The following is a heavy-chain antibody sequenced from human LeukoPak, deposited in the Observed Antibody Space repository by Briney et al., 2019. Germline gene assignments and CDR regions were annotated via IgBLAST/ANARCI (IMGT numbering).Heavy chain of an antibody. D-gene: IGHD3-10*01. Sequence: PSETLSLTCTVSGGSINTYYWSWIRQPPGKGLEWIGYIYYSGSTNYNPSLKSRVTISVDTSKNQFSLKLSSVTAADTAVYYCARRDYYGSGSYLWGQGTLVTVSS. J-gene: IGHJ4*02. CDR1: GGSINTYY. CDR2: IYYSGST. CDR3: ARRDYYGSGSYL. V-gene: IGHV4-59*01.